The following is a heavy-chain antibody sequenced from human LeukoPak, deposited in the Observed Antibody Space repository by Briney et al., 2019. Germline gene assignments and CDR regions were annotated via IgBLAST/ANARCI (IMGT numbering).Heavy chain of an antibody. Sequence: SQTLSPTCAVSGGSISTIGYSWSWIRRPPGKGLEWIGYIFPTGSTSYSPSLKSRVTISLDRSKNLFSMTLNSVTAADTAVYYCARMAGRTLDHWGQGTLVTVSS. CDR2: IFPTGST. D-gene: IGHD1-7*01. CDR3: ARMAGRTLDH. CDR1: GGSISTIGYS. J-gene: IGHJ4*02. V-gene: IGHV4-30-2*01.